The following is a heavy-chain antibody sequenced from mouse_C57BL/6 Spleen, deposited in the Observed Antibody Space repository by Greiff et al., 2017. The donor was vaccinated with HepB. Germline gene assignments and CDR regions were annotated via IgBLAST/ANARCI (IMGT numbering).Heavy chain of an antibody. Sequence: EVKLVESGGGLVQPGGSLSLSCAASGFTFTDYYMSWVRQPPGKALEWLGFIRNKANGYTTEYSASVKGRFTISRDNSQSILYLQMNDLRAEDSATYYCARYKGYYAMDYWGQGTSVTVSS. CDR1: GFTFTDYY. J-gene: IGHJ4*01. CDR2: IRNKANGYTT. CDR3: ARYKGYYAMDY. V-gene: IGHV7-3*01.